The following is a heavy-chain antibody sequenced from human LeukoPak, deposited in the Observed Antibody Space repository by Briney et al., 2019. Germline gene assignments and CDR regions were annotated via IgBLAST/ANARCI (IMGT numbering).Heavy chain of an antibody. J-gene: IGHJ4*02. V-gene: IGHV4-39*07. CDR3: ARDYQGGYGDKTVDY. Sequence: SETLSHTCTVSGGSISSNTYYWGWIRQPPGKGLEWIGSIYYSGSTYYNPSLKSRVTISVDTSKNQFSLKLSSVTAADTAVYYCARDYQGGYGDKTVDYWGQGTLVTVSS. D-gene: IGHD5-18*01. CDR1: GGSISSNTYY. CDR2: IYYSGST.